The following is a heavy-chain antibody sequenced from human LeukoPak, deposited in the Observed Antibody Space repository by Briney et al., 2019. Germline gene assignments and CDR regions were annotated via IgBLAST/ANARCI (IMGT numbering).Heavy chain of an antibody. CDR3: ARHRPAARNAFDI. D-gene: IGHD6-6*01. V-gene: IGHV4-61*08. CDR1: SGSISNGGYY. J-gene: IGHJ3*02. Sequence: PSQTLSLTCTVSSGSISNGGYYWSWIGQPPGKGLEWIGNIYYSGSTNYHPSLKSRGTMSVGTAKIQFSLKLSSVTAADTGVYYCARHRPAARNAFDIWGQGTMVTVSS. CDR2: IYYSGST.